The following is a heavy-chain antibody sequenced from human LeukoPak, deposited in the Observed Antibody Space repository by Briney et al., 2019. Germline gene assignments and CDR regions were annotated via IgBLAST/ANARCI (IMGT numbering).Heavy chain of an antibody. CDR3: AKDQDDRDGYNYGAFDI. Sequence: GGSLRLSCAASGFTFDDYAMHWVRQAPGKGLEWVSLISGDGGSTYYADSVKGRFTISRDNSKNPLYLQMNSLRTEDTALYYCAKDQDDRDGYNYGAFDIWAKGQWSPSLQ. CDR2: ISGDGGST. J-gene: IGHJ3*02. V-gene: IGHV3-43*02. D-gene: IGHD5-24*01. CDR1: GFTFDDYA.